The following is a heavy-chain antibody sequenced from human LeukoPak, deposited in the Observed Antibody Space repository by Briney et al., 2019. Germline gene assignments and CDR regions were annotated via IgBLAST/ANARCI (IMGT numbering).Heavy chain of an antibody. V-gene: IGHV4-38-2*02. D-gene: IGHD1-26*01. Sequence: SETLSLTCTLSGYSICSVYYWGWIRQPPGKGLGGIGSIYHGGSTSYNPSLKSRVTISVDTSKHQFPLKPSSVTGAHTALYCGSSRGGFSAKHSYYFGIWGQGNVVTASS. CDR2: IYHGGST. CDR3: SSRGGFSAKHSYYFGI. J-gene: IGHJ3*02. CDR1: GYSICSVYY.